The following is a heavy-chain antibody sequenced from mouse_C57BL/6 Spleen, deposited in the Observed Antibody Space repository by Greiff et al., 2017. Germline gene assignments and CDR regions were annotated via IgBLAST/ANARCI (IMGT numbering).Heavy chain of an antibody. V-gene: IGHV5-17*01. J-gene: IGHJ3*01. D-gene: IGHD1-1*02. CDR1: GFTFSDYG. Sequence: EVKVVESGGGLVKPGGSLKLSCAASGFTFSDYGMHWVRQAPGMGLEWVAYISSGSSTIYYADTVKGRFTISRDNAKNTLFLQMTSLRSEDTTMYYCARAYYDQAEFAYWGQGTLVTVSA. CDR2: ISSGSSTI. CDR3: ARAYYDQAEFAY.